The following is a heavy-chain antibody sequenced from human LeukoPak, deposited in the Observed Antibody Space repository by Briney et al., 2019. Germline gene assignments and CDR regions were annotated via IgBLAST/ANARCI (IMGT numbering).Heavy chain of an antibody. CDR1: GGSISSGGYY. J-gene: IGHJ4*02. D-gene: IGHD6-19*01. Sequence: SETLSLTCTVSGGSISSGGYYWSWIRQHPGKGLAWIGYIYYSGSTYYNPSLKSRVTISVDTSKNQFSLKLSSVTAADTAVYYCARDPRSGSGFDYWGQGTLVTVSS. V-gene: IGHV4-31*03. CDR2: IYYSGST. CDR3: ARDPRSGSGFDY.